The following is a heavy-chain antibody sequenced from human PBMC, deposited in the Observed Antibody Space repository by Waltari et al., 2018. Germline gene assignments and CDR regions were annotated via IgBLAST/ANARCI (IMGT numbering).Heavy chain of an antibody. V-gene: IGHV3-30-3*01. CDR3: ARDLNYYDSSGFDTLFDY. Sequence: QVQLVESGGGVVQPGRSLRLSCAASGFTFSSYAMHWVRQAPGKGLEWVAVISYDGSNKYYADSVKGRFTISRDNSKNTLYLQMNSLRAEDTVVYYCARDLNYYDSSGFDTLFDYWGQGTLVTVSS. CDR2: ISYDGSNK. J-gene: IGHJ4*02. CDR1: GFTFSSYA. D-gene: IGHD3-22*01.